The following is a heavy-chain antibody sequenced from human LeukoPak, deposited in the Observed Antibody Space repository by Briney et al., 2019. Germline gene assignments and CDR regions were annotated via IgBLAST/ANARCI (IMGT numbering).Heavy chain of an antibody. D-gene: IGHD3-3*01. CDR3: ARESSSRTIYDFWSGYKNYYGMDV. Sequence: GGSLRLSCAASGFTLSSNYMSWVRQAPGKGLEWVSVIYSGGSTYYADSVKGRFTISRDNSKNTLYLKMNSLRAEDTAVYYCARESSSRTIYDFWSGYKNYYGMDVWGQGTTVTVSS. CDR1: GFTLSSNY. CDR2: IYSGGST. J-gene: IGHJ6*02. V-gene: IGHV3-66*01.